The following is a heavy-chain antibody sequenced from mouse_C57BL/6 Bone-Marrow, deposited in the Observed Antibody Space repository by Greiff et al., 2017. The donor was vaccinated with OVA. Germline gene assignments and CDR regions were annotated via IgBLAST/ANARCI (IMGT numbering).Heavy chain of an antibody. V-gene: IGHV1-19*01. CDR1: GYTFTDYY. CDR3: ATHYYGSSDWYCDV. J-gene: IGHJ1*03. Sequence: EVQLQESGPVLVKPGASVKMSCKASGYTFTDYYMNWVKQSHGKSLEWIGVINPYNGGTSYNQKFKGKATLPVDKSSSTAYMELNSLTSEDSAVYYCATHYYGSSDWYCDVWGTGTPVTVSS. CDR2: INPYNGGT. D-gene: IGHD1-1*01.